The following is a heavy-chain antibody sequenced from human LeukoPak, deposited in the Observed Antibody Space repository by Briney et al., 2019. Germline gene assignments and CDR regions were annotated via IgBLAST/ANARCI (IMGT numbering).Heavy chain of an antibody. V-gene: IGHV1-69*05. J-gene: IGHJ6*02. CDR1: GGTFSSYA. CDR3: ARSPAEGNYYYYYGMDV. D-gene: IGHD6-13*01. CDR2: IIPIFGTA. Sequence: ASVKVSCKASGGTFSSYAISWVRQAPGQGLEWMGGIIPIFGTANYAQKFQGRVTITTDESTSTAYMELSSLRSEDTAVYYCARSPAEGNYYYYYGMDVWGQGTTVTVSS.